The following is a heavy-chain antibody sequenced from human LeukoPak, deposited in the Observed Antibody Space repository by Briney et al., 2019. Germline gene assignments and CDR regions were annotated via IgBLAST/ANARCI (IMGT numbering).Heavy chain of an antibody. CDR2: IYYSGST. CDR3: AREVAHDSSLNWFDP. V-gene: IGHV4-31*03. D-gene: IGHD3-22*01. CDR1: GGSISSGGYY. J-gene: IGHJ5*02. Sequence: SQTLSLTCTVSGGSISSGGYYWSWIRQHPGKGLEWIGYIYYSGSTYYNPSLKSRVTISVATSKNQFSLKLSSVTAADTAVYYCAREVAHDSSLNWFDPWGQGTLVTVSS.